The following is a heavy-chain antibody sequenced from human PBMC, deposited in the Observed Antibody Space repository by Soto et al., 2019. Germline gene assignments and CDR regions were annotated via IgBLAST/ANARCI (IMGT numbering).Heavy chain of an antibody. Sequence: GGSLRLSCAASGFTFSLYAMHWVRQAPGKGLEWVPLLSYDGSDNYYADSVKGRFTISRDNSKNTLYLQMNSLRADDTAVYYCARHRRAKANLWGMDVWGHGNTIIVSS. CDR1: GFTFSLYA. CDR3: ARHRRAKANLWGMDV. CDR2: LSYDGSDN. V-gene: IGHV3-30-3*01. J-gene: IGHJ6*02. D-gene: IGHD1-26*01.